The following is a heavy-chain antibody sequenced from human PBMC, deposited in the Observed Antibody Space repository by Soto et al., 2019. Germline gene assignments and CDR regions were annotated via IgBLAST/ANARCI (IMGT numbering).Heavy chain of an antibody. CDR3: ARGGVYYDFWSGLMPPHYYYYGMDV. CDR1: VGSISSRGYS. D-gene: IGHD3-3*01. V-gene: IGHV4-30-2*01. CDR2: IYHSGST. Sequence: PSETLSLTCAVSVGSISSRGYSWSWILQPPGKGLEWIGYIYHSGSTNYNPSLKSRVTISVDTSKNQFSLKLSSVTAADTAVYYCARGGVYYDFWSGLMPPHYYYYGMDVWGQGTTVTVSS. J-gene: IGHJ6*02.